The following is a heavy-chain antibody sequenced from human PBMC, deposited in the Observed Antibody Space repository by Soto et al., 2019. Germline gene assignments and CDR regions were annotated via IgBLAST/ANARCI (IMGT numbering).Heavy chain of an antibody. CDR1: GGYSIDNSDC. Sequence: SATLSVSCSVAGGYSIDNSDCWGWIRQPPGKGLEWVGGIFYTGTTYYSPSLKDRVTISVDTSKNSFSLNLTSVTAADTAVYFCARLVVVAPVANAWGQGTLVTVSS. CDR3: ARLVVVAPVANA. J-gene: IGHJ5*02. D-gene: IGHD2-2*01. V-gene: IGHV4-39*02. CDR2: IFYTGTT.